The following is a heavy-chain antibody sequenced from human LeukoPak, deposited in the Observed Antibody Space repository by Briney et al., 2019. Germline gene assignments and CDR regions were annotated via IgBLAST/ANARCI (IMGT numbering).Heavy chain of an antibody. Sequence: GGSLRLSCAASGFTFSSYWMSWVRQAPGKGLEWVANIKQDGSEKYYVDSVKGRFTISRDNAKNLLYLQMNSLRAEDTAVYHCAKDLYGSGWYNYFDPWGQGALVTVSS. CDR1: GFTFSSYW. J-gene: IGHJ5*02. CDR3: AKDLYGSGWYNYFDP. D-gene: IGHD6-19*01. V-gene: IGHV3-7*01. CDR2: IKQDGSEK.